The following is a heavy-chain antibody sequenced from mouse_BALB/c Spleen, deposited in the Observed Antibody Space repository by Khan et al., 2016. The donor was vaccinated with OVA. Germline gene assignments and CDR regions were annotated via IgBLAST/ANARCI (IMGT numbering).Heavy chain of an antibody. J-gene: IGHJ4*01. CDR2: ISSGGRYT. Sequence: EVELVESGGDLVKPGGSLKVSCAASGFTFSSYGMSWVRQTPDKRLEWVATISSGGRYTYFPDSVKGRFTISRDNAKNTLYLQMSSLKSEDTAMYYCARAYYGIDYYAMDYWGQGTSVTVSS. CDR3: ARAYYGIDYYAMDY. V-gene: IGHV5-6*01. D-gene: IGHD2-10*01. CDR1: GFTFSSYG.